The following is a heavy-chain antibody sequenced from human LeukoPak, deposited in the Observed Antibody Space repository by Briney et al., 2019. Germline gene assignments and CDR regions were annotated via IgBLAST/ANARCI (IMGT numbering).Heavy chain of an antibody. CDR3: ATSKPDLDT. D-gene: IGHD2-2*01. J-gene: IGHJ5*02. CDR2: IYNTENT. Sequence: SETLSLTCAVSGGSISSFSWSWIRQPPGKGLEWIGYIYNTENTNYNPSLKSRVTISVETSKNQCSLKVKSVTASDTTVYYCATSKPDLDTWGQGTLVTVSS. CDR1: GGSISSFS. V-gene: IGHV4-59*08.